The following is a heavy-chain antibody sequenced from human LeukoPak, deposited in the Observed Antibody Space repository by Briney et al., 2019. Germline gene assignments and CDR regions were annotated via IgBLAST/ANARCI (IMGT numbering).Heavy chain of an antibody. CDR3: AASRGYSSTAFDY. J-gene: IGHJ4*02. Sequence: SVTVSCKASGGTFSSYAISWVRQAPGQGLEWMGVIIPIFGTANYAQKFQGRVTITADESTSTAYMELSSLRSEDTAVYYYAASRGYSSTAFDYWGQGTLVTVSS. CDR1: GGTFSSYA. CDR2: IIPIFGTA. D-gene: IGHD3-3*01. V-gene: IGHV1-69*13.